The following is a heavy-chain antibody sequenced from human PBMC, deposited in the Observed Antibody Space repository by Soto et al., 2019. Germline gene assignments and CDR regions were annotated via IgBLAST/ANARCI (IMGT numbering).Heavy chain of an antibody. CDR2: INPVNGNT. V-gene: IGHV1-3*01. Sequence: QVQLVQSGAEVKKPGASVMLSCKASGYTFTTYTMNWVRQAPGQRLEWMGWINPVNGNTKSSQKFQDRVIITRDTSASTASMELRSLISEDTAVYYCARCIATGELDPWGQGTLVIVSS. D-gene: IGHD6-13*01. J-gene: IGHJ5*02. CDR1: GYTFTTYT. CDR3: ARCIATGELDP.